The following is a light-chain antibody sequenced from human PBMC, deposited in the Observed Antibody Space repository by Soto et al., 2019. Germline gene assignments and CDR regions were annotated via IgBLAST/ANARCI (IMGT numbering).Light chain of an antibody. CDR3: SSYTSSSTLGV. CDR1: SSDVGSYNR. CDR2: EVS. V-gene: IGLV2-18*02. Sequence: QSALTQPPSVSGSPGQSVTISCTGTSSDVGSYNRVSWYQQPPGTAPKLMIYEVSNRPSGVPDRFSGSKSGSTASLTISGLQAEDEADYYCSSYTSSSTLGVFGGGTKLTVL. J-gene: IGLJ2*01.